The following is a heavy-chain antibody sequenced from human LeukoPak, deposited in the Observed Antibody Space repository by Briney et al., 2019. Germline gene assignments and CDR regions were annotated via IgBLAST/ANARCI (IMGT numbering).Heavy chain of an antibody. CDR1: GFTFNIYW. D-gene: IGHD2-2*01. J-gene: IGHJ4*02. CDR3: ARDWDCSSTDCYGALGY. CDR2: INTDGSST. Sequence: PGGSLRLSCAASGFTFNIYWMHWVRQVPGKGLVWVSRINTDGSSTSYADSVKGRFTISRDNGKNLLYLQMNSLRAEDTAVYYCARDWDCSSTDCYGALGYWGQGTLVTVSS. V-gene: IGHV3-74*01.